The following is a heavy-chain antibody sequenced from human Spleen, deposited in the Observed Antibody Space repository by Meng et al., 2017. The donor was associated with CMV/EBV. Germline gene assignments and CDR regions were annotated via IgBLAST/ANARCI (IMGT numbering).Heavy chain of an antibody. Sequence: GESLKISCAASGFIFNNYAMSWVRQAPGKGLEWVSVIYSGGATTYYADSVKGRFTISRDISKNTLYLQMNSLRVEDTAVYYCAKEPTRYYGMDVWGQGTTVTVSS. CDR2: IYSGGATT. CDR1: GFIFNNYA. J-gene: IGHJ6*02. D-gene: IGHD1-26*01. V-gene: IGHV3-23*03. CDR3: AKEPTRYYGMDV.